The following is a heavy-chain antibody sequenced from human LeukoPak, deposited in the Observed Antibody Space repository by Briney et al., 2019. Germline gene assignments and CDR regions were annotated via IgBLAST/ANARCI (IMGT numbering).Heavy chain of an antibody. CDR1: GFTFSDYY. D-gene: IGHD3-16*02. Sequence: GGSLRLSCVASGFTFSDYYMSWIRQAPGKGLEWISYISSTGSTMYYADSVKGRFTISRDNARNSLYLQMNSLRAEDTAVYYCAKGGSYRSQPYFDYWGQGTPVTVSS. CDR3: AKGGSYRSQPYFDY. CDR2: ISSTGSTM. V-gene: IGHV3-11*04. J-gene: IGHJ4*02.